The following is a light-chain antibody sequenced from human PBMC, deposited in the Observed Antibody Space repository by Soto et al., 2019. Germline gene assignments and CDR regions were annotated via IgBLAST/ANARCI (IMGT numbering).Light chain of an antibody. V-gene: IGKV3-15*01. J-gene: IGKJ2*01. CDR2: GAS. CDR1: QSISSE. CDR3: QQGHNWPLT. Sequence: EIVMTQSPATLSVSPGERATLSCRASQSISSELAWYQQKPGQPPRLLIYGASTRATGVPARFTGSGSGSDCTLTSSGLQSEDFAVYYCQQGHNWPLTFGQGTRLEI.